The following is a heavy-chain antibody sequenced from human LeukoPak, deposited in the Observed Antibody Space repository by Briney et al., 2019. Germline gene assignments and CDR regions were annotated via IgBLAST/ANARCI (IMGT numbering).Heavy chain of an antibody. CDR2: ISGSGDST. CDR1: GFTFSSYA. J-gene: IGHJ4*02. Sequence: GGSLRLSCAASGFTFSSYAMSWVRQAPGKGLEWVSVISGSGDSTYYADSVKGRFTISRDNSKNSLYLQMNSLRDEDTAVYYCAREYSSSSGSVSDYWGQGTLVTVSS. V-gene: IGHV3-23*01. D-gene: IGHD6-6*01. CDR3: AREYSSSSGSVSDY.